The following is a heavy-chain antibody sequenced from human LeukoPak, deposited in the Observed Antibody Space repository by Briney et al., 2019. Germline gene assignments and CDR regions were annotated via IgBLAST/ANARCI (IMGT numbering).Heavy chain of an antibody. Sequence: ASVKVSCKASGYTFTSYDINWVRQATGQGLEWMGWMNPNSGNTGCAQKFQGRVTMTRNTSISTAYMELSSLRSEDTAVYYCARSIAVAGTDYWGQGTLVTVSS. CDR1: GYTFTSYD. CDR3: ARSIAVAGTDY. CDR2: MNPNSGNT. V-gene: IGHV1-8*01. J-gene: IGHJ4*02. D-gene: IGHD6-19*01.